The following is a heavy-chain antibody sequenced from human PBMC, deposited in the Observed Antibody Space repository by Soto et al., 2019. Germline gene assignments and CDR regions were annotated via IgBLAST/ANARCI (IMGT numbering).Heavy chain of an antibody. V-gene: IGHV1-69*06. CDR3: ARGFCGPPTCYIGRGDNWFDP. J-gene: IGHJ5*02. Sequence: QVQLVQSGAEVKKPGSSVKVSCKASGGTFTNYVFGWVRQAPGQGPEWMGTIIAMFVTSNYAPKFQGRVTITADKSTSSVSLELTGLRFDDSAVYYCARGFCGPPTCYIGRGDNWFDPWGPGPLVTVSS. CDR2: IIAMFVTS. CDR1: GGTFTNYV. D-gene: IGHD3-9*01.